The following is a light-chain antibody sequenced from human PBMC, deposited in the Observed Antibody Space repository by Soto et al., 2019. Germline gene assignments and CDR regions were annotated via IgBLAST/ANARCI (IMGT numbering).Light chain of an antibody. V-gene: IGKV3-15*01. CDR3: HQRQSWPRT. Sequence: IVMTQSPSTLSVSPGERATLSCRASQSVSGNLAWYQQKPGQAPRLLIYGASTRATGIPARFSGSGSGTDFTLTISDVQPEDFAVYYCHQRQSWPRTFGQGTKVDIK. CDR2: GAS. CDR1: QSVSGN. J-gene: IGKJ1*01.